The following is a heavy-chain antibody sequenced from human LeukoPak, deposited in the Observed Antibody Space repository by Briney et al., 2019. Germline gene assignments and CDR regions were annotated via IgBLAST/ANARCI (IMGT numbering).Heavy chain of an antibody. D-gene: IGHD4-17*01. Sequence: GGSLRLSCAASGFTFSRYAMHRVRQAPGKGLEWVAVMSSDGSKKYYADSVKGRFTISRDNSKNTLYLQMNSLRAEDTAVYYCAKKFTGTTVISGDYFDYWGQGTLVTVSS. CDR1: GFTFSRYA. CDR3: AKKFTGTTVISGDYFDY. CDR2: MSSDGSKK. V-gene: IGHV3-30-3*02. J-gene: IGHJ4*02.